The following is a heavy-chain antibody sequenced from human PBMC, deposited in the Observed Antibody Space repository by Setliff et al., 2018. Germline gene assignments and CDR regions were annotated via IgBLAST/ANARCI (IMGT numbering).Heavy chain of an antibody. Sequence: GGSLRLSCAASGFTFSNYAMSWVRQAPGKGLEWVSAISGSGAISYADSVKGRFTVSRDNSKNTLYLQMNSLRAEDTAVYYCARIRRAFDIWGQGTMVTVSS. CDR1: GFTFSNYA. D-gene: IGHD2-15*01. CDR2: ISGSGAI. J-gene: IGHJ3*02. V-gene: IGHV3-23*01. CDR3: ARIRRAFDI.